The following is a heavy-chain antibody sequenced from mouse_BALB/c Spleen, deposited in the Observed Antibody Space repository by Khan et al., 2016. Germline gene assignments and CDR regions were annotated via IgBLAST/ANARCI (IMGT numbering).Heavy chain of an antibody. D-gene: IGHD2-1*01. CDR3: ARDQDGNYGPYAMDY. CDR2: IWAGGNT. V-gene: IGHV2-9*02. CDR1: GFSLTNYG. J-gene: IGHJ4*01. Sequence: VQLVESGPGLVAPSQSLSITCTVSGFSLTNYGVHWVRQPPGKGLEWLGVIWAGGNTNYNSALMSRLSISKDNSKSQVFLKMNSLQTDDTAMYYCARDQDGNYGPYAMDYWGQGTSVTVSS.